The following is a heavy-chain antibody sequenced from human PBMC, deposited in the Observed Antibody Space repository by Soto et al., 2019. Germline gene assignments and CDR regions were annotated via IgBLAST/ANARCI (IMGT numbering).Heavy chain of an antibody. CDR1: GGSISSGDYY. D-gene: IGHD2-15*01. CDR3: ARDCSGGSCYDYYGMDV. Sequence: QVQLQESGPGLVKPSQTLSLTCTVSGGSISSGDYYWSWIRQPPGKGLEWIGYIYYSGSTYYNPSLKSRVTISVDTSKNQFSLKLSSVTAADTAVYYCARDCSGGSCYDYYGMDVWGQGPTVTVSS. CDR2: IYYSGST. J-gene: IGHJ6*02. V-gene: IGHV4-30-4*01.